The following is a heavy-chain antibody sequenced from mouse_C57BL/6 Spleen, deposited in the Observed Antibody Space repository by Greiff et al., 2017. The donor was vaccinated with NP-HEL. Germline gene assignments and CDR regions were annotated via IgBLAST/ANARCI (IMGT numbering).Heavy chain of an antibody. D-gene: IGHD2-4*01. Sequence: EVQLVESGGGLVKPGGSLKLSCAASGFTFSSYAMSWVRQTPEKRLEWVATISDGGSYTYYPDNVKGRFTISRDNAKNNLYLQMSHLKSEDTAMYYCARDSYYDYDGGGYAMDYWGQGTSVTVSS. CDR1: GFTFSSYA. J-gene: IGHJ4*01. CDR3: ARDSYYDYDGGGYAMDY. V-gene: IGHV5-4*01. CDR2: ISDGGSYT.